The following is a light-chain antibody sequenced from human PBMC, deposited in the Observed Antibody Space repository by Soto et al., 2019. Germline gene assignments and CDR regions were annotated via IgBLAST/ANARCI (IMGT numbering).Light chain of an antibody. CDR3: QQSASTPYT. CDR2: AAS. CDR1: QGISSY. V-gene: IGKV1-39*01. Sequence: IQVTQSKTSVSASVGDRFTITCRVSQGISSYLNWYRQKPGKVPKFLIYAASSLQSGVPSRFSGSGSGTDFTLTISSLQREDFATYYCQQSASTPYTFGRG. J-gene: IGKJ2*01.